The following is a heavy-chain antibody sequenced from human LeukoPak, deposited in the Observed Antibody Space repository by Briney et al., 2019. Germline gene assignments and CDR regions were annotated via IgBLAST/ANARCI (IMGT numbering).Heavy chain of an antibody. Sequence: PSETLSLICTVSDGPVSSSSYYWGWIRQPPGKGLNWIGSMSYSGSTYYNPSLKSRVTMSVDTSKNQFSLKLSSVTAADTAVYYCARHPLASRHRVDYWGQGALVIVSS. J-gene: IGHJ4*02. CDR1: DGPVSSSSYY. D-gene: IGHD6-6*01. V-gene: IGHV4-39*01. CDR2: MSYSGST. CDR3: ARHPLASRHRVDY.